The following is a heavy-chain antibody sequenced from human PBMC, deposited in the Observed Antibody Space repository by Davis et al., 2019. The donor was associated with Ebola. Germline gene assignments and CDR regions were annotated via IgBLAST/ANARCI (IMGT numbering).Heavy chain of an antibody. CDR1: AGSIDY. V-gene: IGHV4-39*07. CDR3: ARAPSYYYRSGTNWFDP. J-gene: IGHJ5*02. Sequence: PSETLSLTCTVSAGSIDYGGWIRQPPGRGLEWNASISYNGSTYYNPSLKSRDTISIDTSQNQFSLKLNSVTAADTAVYYCARAPSYYYRSGTNWFDPWGQGTLVTVSS. D-gene: IGHD3-10*01. CDR2: ISYNGST.